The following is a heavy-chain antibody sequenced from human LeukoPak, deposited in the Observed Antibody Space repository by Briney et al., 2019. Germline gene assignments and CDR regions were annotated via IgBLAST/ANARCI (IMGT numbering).Heavy chain of an antibody. D-gene: IGHD3-22*01. J-gene: IGHJ4*02. CDR3: AKRDSSVYSY. V-gene: IGHV1-2*06. CDR1: GYTFTGYY. CDR2: INPNSGST. Sequence: ASVKVSCKASGYTFTGYYMHWVRQAPGQGLEWMGRINPNSGSTDYAQKFQGRVTMTEDASTDTAYMELSSLRSEDTAVYYCAKRDSSVYSYGGQGTLVTVSS.